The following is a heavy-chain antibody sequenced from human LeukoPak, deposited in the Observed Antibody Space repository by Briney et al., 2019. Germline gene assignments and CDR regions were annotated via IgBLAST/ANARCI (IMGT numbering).Heavy chain of an antibody. V-gene: IGHV1-46*01. CDR3: ARALYCSGGGCDNRAFDI. D-gene: IGHD2-15*01. CDR1: GYTFTSYY. Sequence: ASVKVSCKASGYTFTSYYMHWVRQAPGQGLEWMGIINPSGGSTSYAQKFQGRVTMTRDTSTSTVYMELSSLGSEDTAVYYCARALYCSGGGCDNRAFDIWGQGTMVTVSS. CDR2: INPSGGST. J-gene: IGHJ3*02.